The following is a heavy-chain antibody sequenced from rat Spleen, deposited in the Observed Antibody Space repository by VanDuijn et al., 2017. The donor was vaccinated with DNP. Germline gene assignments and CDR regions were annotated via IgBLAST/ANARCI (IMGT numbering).Heavy chain of an antibody. V-gene: IGHV5-25*01. CDR1: RFTFSDSD. D-gene: IGHD1-4*01. Sequence: EVQLVESGGGLVQPGRSLKLSCAVSRFTFSDSDMAWVRQAPARGLEWVASISPSGGSTYYRDSVRGRFIISRDNAKSTLYLQMNSLKSEDMATYYCARHVLPLRVWDYWGQGVMVTVSS. J-gene: IGHJ2*01. CDR3: ARHVLPLRVWDY. CDR2: ISPSGGST.